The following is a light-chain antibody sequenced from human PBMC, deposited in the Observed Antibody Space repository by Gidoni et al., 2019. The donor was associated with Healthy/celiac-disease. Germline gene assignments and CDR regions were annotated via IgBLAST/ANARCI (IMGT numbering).Light chain of an antibody. CDR3: SSYTSSSTLVV. Sequence: QSALTQPASVSGSTGQSITISCTGTSSDVGGYNYVSWYQQHPGKAPKLMIYDVSNRPSGVSNRFSGSKSGNPASLTISGLQAEDEADYYCSSYTSSSTLVVFGGGTKLTVL. CDR2: DVS. CDR1: SSDVGGYNY. V-gene: IGLV2-14*01. J-gene: IGLJ2*01.